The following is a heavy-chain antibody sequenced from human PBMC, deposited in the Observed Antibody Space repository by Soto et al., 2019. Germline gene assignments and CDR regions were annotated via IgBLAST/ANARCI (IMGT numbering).Heavy chain of an antibody. J-gene: IGHJ4*02. CDR1: GYTCTVYY. CDR2: INPNSGGT. D-gene: IGHD5-18*01. V-gene: IGHV1-2*04. CDR3: ARGYSLDLYYFDY. Sequence: ASVKVSCKASGYTCTVYYMHCVVQSPGQGLEWMGWINPNSGGTNYAQKFQGWVTMTRDTSISTAYMELSRLRSDDTAVYYCARGYSLDLYYFDYWGQGTLVTVSS.